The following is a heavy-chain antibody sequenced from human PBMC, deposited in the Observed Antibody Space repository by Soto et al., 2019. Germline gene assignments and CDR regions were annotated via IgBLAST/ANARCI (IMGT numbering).Heavy chain of an antibody. CDR2: IYHSGST. V-gene: IGHV4-4*02. CDR1: GGSISSSNW. J-gene: IGHJ4*02. Sequence: LSLTCAVSGGSISSSNWWSWVRQPPGKGLEWIGEIYHSGSTNYNPSLKSRVTISVDKSKNQFSLKLSSVTAADTAVYYCARDRGTAMVTYYFDYWGQGTLVTVSS. D-gene: IGHD5-18*01. CDR3: ARDRGTAMVTYYFDY.